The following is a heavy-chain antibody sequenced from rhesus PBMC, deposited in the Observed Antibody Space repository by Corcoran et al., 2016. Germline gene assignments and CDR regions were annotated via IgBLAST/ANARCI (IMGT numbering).Heavy chain of an antibody. V-gene: IGHV4S9*01. Sequence: QVQLQESGPGLVKPSETLSLTCDVSVGSIRTNWYWNWIRQHPGKGLEWIGNIYGNSESNKYNPSRKSPVTSSKDTAKKQSCLTWNSVTAADAALYHWVMESGVDNGWGFDYWGQGVLVTVTS. D-gene: IGHD6-31*01. CDR1: VGSIRTNWY. CDR2: IYGNSESN. CDR3: VMESGVDNGWGFDY. J-gene: IGHJ4*01.